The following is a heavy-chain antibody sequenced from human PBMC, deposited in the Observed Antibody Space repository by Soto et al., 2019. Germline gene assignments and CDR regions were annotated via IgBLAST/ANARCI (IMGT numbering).Heavy chain of an antibody. CDR3: ARVALSGGGWLDP. Sequence: QVQLMQSGAEVKKPGASVNVSCKAPGYTFTRYYMHWVRQAPGQGLEWMGIINPSDGSTTYAQKFEGRVTVTRDTSTSTVYMQRTSLRSEDTAVYYCARVALSGGGWLDPWGQGTLVTVSS. D-gene: IGHD1-26*01. V-gene: IGHV1-46*01. CDR2: INPSDGST. J-gene: IGHJ5*02. CDR1: GYTFTRYY.